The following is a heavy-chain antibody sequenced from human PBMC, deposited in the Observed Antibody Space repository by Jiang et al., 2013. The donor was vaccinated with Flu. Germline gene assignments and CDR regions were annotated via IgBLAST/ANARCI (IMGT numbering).Heavy chain of an antibody. D-gene: IGHD6-13*01. CDR1: GDSVSSNSVA. CDR2: TYYRFKWYN. Sequence: SQTLSLTCAISGDSVSSNSVAWHWIRQSPSRGLEWLGRTYYRFKWYNDYAVSVKSRITINPDTSRNQFSLQLNSVTPEDTAVYYCARSNSNWRCFDLWGRGTLVTVSS. CDR3: ARSNSNWRCFDL. V-gene: IGHV6-1*01. J-gene: IGHJ2*01.